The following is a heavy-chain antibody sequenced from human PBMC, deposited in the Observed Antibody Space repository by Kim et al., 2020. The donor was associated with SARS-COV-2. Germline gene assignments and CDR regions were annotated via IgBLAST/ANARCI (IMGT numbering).Heavy chain of an antibody. CDR3: ARDGTYYYDSSGYYNGAFDI. J-gene: IGHJ3*02. D-gene: IGHD3-22*01. Sequence: RFTISRDNSKNTLYLQMNSLRAEDTAVYYCARDGTYYYDSSGYYNGAFDIWGQGTMVTVSS. V-gene: IGHV3-66*01.